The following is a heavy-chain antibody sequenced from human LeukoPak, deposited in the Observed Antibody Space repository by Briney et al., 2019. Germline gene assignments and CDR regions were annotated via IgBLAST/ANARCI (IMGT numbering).Heavy chain of an antibody. Sequence: SETLSLTCAVSGGSFSGYYWSWVRQPPGKGLEWVGEINHSGSSNYNPSLTSRVTIPVDTSRNQFSLTLSPVTAADTAVYYCGRYSRLRWYGGHFDYWGQGTLVTVSS. CDR2: INHSGSS. CDR3: GRYSRLRWYGGHFDY. D-gene: IGHD4-23*01. CDR1: GGSFSGYY. J-gene: IGHJ4*02. V-gene: IGHV4-34*01.